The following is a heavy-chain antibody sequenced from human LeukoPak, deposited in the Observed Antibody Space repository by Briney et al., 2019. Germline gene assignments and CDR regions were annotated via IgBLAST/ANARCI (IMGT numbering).Heavy chain of an antibody. D-gene: IGHD4-17*01. J-gene: IGHJ4*02. CDR2: ISYDGSNK. CDR1: GFTFSSYA. Sequence: GRSLRLSCAASGFTFSSYAMHWVRQAPGKGLEWVAVISYDGSNKYYADSVKGRFTISRDNSKNTLYLQMNSLRAEDTAVYYCARDIGDYGDYVMWGQGTLVTVSS. CDR3: ARDIGDYGDYVM. V-gene: IGHV3-30-3*01.